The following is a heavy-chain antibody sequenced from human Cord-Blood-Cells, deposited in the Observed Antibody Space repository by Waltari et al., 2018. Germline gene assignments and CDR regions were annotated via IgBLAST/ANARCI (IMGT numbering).Heavy chain of an antibody. J-gene: IGHJ2*01. V-gene: IGHV1-2*02. CDR2: INPNSGGT. Sequence: QVQLVQSGAEVKKPGASVKVSCKASGYTFTGYYMHWVRQAPGQGLEWMGWINPNSGGTNYAQKFQGRVTMTRDTSISTACMALSRLRSDDTAVYYCARVDGEKAGYWYFDLWGRGTLVTVSS. D-gene: IGHD3-10*01. CDR3: ARVDGEKAGYWYFDL. CDR1: GYTFTGYY.